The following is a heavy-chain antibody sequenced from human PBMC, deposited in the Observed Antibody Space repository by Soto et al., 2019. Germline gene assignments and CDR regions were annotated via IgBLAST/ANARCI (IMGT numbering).Heavy chain of an antibody. CDR3: SEIAAAGDAFDI. Sequence: PGGSLRLSCAASGFTFSSYALHWVRQAPGKGLEWVAVISYDGSNKYYADSVKGRFTISRDNSKNTLYLQMNSLRAEDTAVYYCSEIAAAGDAFDIWGQGTMVTVSS. V-gene: IGHV3-30-3*01. CDR1: GFTFSSYA. D-gene: IGHD6-13*01. J-gene: IGHJ3*02. CDR2: ISYDGSNK.